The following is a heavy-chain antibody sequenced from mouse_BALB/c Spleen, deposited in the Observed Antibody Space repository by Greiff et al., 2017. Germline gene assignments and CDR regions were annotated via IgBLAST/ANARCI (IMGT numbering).Heavy chain of an antibody. J-gene: IGHJ4*01. Sequence: EVQLQESGAELVRSGASVKLSCTASGFNIKDYYMHWVKQRPEQGLEWIGWIDPENGDTEYAPKFQGKATMTADTSSNTAYLQLSSLTSEDTAVYYCNAWGTTVVANAMDYWGQGTSVTVSS. D-gene: IGHD1-1*01. CDR3: NAWGTTVVANAMDY. CDR2: IDPENGDT. V-gene: IGHV14-4*02. CDR1: GFNIKDYY.